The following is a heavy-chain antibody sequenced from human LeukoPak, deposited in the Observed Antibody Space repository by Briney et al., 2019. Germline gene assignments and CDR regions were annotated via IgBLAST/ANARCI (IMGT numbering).Heavy chain of an antibody. D-gene: IGHD2-2*01. CDR3: ATVYSSSPLRPMDV. CDR2: ISGSGGGT. CDR1: GFTFNTYV. V-gene: IGHV3-23*01. J-gene: IGHJ6*02. Sequence: PGGSLRLSCAASGFTFNTYVMSWVRQAPGKVLEWVSAISGSGGGTYYVDSVKGRFTISRDNSKNTLYLQMNSLRAEDTAVYYCATVYSSSPLRPMDVWGQGTTVTVSS.